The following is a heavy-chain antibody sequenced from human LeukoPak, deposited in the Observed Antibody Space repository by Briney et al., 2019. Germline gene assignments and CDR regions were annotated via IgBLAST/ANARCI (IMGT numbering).Heavy chain of an antibody. CDR2: ISAYNGNT. CDR1: GYTFTSYG. D-gene: IGHD2-2*01. V-gene: IGHV1-18*01. Sequence: GASVKVSCKASGYTFTSYGISWVRQAPGQGLEWMGWISAYNGNTNYAQKLQGRGTMTTDTSTSTAYMELRSLRSDDTAVYYCARLGTSHLYYYYYMDVWGKGTTVTISS. CDR3: ARLGTSHLYYYYYMDV. J-gene: IGHJ6*03.